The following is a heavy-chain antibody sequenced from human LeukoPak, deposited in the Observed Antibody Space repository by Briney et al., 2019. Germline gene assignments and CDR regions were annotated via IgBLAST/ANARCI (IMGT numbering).Heavy chain of an antibody. Sequence: GGSVKVSCKASGYTFTTFGISWVRQAPGQGLEWMGWISAYDGNTNYAQKVQGRVTMTTDTSTSTAYMELRSLRSDDTAVYYCARDYYDSSGYYYEEAYYFDYWGQGTLVTVSS. V-gene: IGHV1-18*01. CDR3: ARDYYDSSGYYYEEAYYFDY. CDR2: ISAYDGNT. CDR1: GYTFTTFG. J-gene: IGHJ4*02. D-gene: IGHD3-22*01.